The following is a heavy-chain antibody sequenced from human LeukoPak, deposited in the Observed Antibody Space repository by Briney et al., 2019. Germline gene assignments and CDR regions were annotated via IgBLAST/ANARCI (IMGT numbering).Heavy chain of an antibody. D-gene: IGHD3-22*01. CDR2: IDPNSGDT. V-gene: IGHV1-2*02. CDR1: GYSFTGYF. CDR3: ARSGSTGYSLDW. J-gene: IGHJ4*02. Sequence: ASVKVTCKASGYSFTGYFIHWVRQPHGQGLEWMGCIDPNSGDTKYAQKFQGRVSMPRYTSTRTAYMELSRLRSDDTAVYFCARSGSTGYSLDWWGQGTLVTVSS.